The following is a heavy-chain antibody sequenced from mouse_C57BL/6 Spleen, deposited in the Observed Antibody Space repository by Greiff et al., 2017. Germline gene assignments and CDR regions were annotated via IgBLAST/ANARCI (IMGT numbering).Heavy chain of an antibody. D-gene: IGHD2-3*01. Sequence: QVQLQQSGAELVKPGASVTLSCKASGYTFTGYEMHWVKQTPVHGLEWIGAIDPETGGTAYNQKFKGKAILTADKSSSTAYMQLPSLTSEDSAVYYGTRWLLKYYFDYWGQGTTLTVSS. CDR1: GYTFTGYE. J-gene: IGHJ2*01. CDR2: IDPETGGT. V-gene: IGHV1-15*01. CDR3: TRWLLKYYFDY.